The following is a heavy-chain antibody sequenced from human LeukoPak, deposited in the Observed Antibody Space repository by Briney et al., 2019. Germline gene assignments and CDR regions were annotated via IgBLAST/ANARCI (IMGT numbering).Heavy chain of an antibody. CDR3: ARDSEIYGSGSYQYYYYYMDV. CDR1: GYTFTGYY. D-gene: IGHD3-10*01. V-gene: IGHV1-2*02. CDR2: INPNSGGT. Sequence: GASVKVSCKASGYTFTGYYMHWVRQAPGQGLEWMGWINPNSGGTNYAQKFQGRVTMTRDTSISTAYMELSRLRSDDTAVYYCARDSEIYGSGSYQYYYYYMDVWGKGTTVTISS. J-gene: IGHJ6*03.